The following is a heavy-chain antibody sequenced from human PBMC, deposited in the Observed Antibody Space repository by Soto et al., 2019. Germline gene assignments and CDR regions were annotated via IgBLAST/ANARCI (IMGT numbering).Heavy chain of an antibody. CDR1: GGSISSYY. Sequence: SETLSLTCTVSGGSISSYYWSWIRQPPGKGLEWIGYIYYSGSTNYNPSLKSRVTISVDTSKNQFSLKLNSMTAADTAVYYCARHDYGSGSTYFDYWGQGTLGTVSS. V-gene: IGHV4-59*08. CDR3: ARHDYGSGSTYFDY. J-gene: IGHJ4*02. D-gene: IGHD3-16*01. CDR2: IYYSGST.